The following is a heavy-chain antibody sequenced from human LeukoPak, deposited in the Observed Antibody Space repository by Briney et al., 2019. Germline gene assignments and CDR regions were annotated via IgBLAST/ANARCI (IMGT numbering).Heavy chain of an antibody. D-gene: IGHD3-3*01. J-gene: IGHJ3*02. CDR2: ISGSGGST. CDR3: ATDELTPFWSGFRNAFDI. Sequence: GGSLRLSCAASGFTFSSYAMSWVRQSPGKGLEWVSAISGSGGSTYYADSVKGRFTISRDNSKNTLYLQMNSLRGEDTAVYYCATDELTPFWSGFRNAFDIWGQGTMVTVSS. CDR1: GFTFSSYA. V-gene: IGHV3-23*01.